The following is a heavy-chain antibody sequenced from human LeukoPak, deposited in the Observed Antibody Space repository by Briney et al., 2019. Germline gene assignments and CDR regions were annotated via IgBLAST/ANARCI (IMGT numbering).Heavy chain of an antibody. J-gene: IGHJ5*02. CDR2: IYHSGST. CDR1: GYSISSGYY. CDR3: ARDDSSGFSFDP. D-gene: IGHD3-22*01. V-gene: IGHV4-38-2*02. Sequence: SETLSLTCTVSGYSISSGYYWGWIRQPPGKGLEWIGSIYHSGSTYYNPSLKSRVTISVDTSKNQFSLKLSSVTAADTAVYYYARDDSSGFSFDPWGQGTLVTVSS.